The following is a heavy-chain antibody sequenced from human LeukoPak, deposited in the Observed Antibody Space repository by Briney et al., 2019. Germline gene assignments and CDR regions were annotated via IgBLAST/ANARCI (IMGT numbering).Heavy chain of an antibody. CDR1: GGSITNSDYF. Sequence: PSETLSLTCTVSGGSITNSDYFWGWIRQPPGKGLEWTGNVDYSGRPHRNPSLMGRVTINADRSRNQFSLNLSSVTAADTAVYFCARLDASLAHLSGGFPDYWGQGALVTVSS. J-gene: IGHJ4*02. V-gene: IGHV4-39*01. CDR3: ARLDASLAHLSGGFPDY. D-gene: IGHD3-10*01. CDR2: VDYSGRP.